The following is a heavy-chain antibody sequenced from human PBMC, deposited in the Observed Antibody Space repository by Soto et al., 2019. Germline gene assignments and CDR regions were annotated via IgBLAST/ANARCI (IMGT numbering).Heavy chain of an antibody. D-gene: IGHD3-3*01. J-gene: IGHJ4*02. CDR1: GFSLTTSGVG. V-gene: IGHV2-5*02. CDR3: AHRVLRTVFGLVTTTAIYFDF. Sequence: QITLNESGPTVVRPTETLTLTCRFSGFSLTTSGVGVGWIRQSPGKAPEWLALIYWDDDKRYSASLKSRLTITKDTSKNQVVLTVSDFDPTATATYYCAHRVLRTVFGLVTTTAIYFDFWGQGTPVAVSS. CDR2: IYWDDDK.